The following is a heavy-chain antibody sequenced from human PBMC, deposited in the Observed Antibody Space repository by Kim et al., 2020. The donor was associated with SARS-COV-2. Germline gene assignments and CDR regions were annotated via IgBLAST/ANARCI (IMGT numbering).Heavy chain of an antibody. CDR1: GFTFSSYT. CDR2: ISSSGGRT. D-gene: IGHD2-21*02. Sequence: GGSLRLSCAASGFTFSSYTMSWVRQAPGKGLEWVSTISSSGGRTSYADFVKGRFTISRDNSKNTLYLQMNSLRAEDTAVYYCAKKVLVTATGAFDIWGQGQMVPVSS. V-gene: IGHV3-23*01. J-gene: IGHJ3*02. CDR3: AKKVLVTATGAFDI.